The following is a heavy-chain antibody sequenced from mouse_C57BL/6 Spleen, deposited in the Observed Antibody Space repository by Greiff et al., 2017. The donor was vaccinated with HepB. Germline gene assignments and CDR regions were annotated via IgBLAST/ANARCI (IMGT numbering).Heavy chain of an antibody. J-gene: IGHJ4*01. CDR2: INPNNGGT. CDR1: GYTFTDYY. CDR3: ARSTGTDAMDY. V-gene: IGHV1-26*01. D-gene: IGHD4-1*02. Sequence: VQLQQSGPELVKPGASVKISCKASGYTFTDYYMNWVKQSHGKSLEWIGDINPNNGGTSYNQKFKGKATLTVDKSSGTAYMELRSLTSEDSAVYYCARSTGTDAMDYWGQGTSVTVSS.